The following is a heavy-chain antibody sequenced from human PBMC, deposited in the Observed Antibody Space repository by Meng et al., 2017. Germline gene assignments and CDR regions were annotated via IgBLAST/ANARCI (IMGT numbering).Heavy chain of an antibody. CDR1: GYTFIDAY. Sequence: QVQLVQFGAEVKKLGASVKLSCRASGYTFIDAYVHWVRQAPGQGLEWMGRIIPSSGDANSAQKFLGRVTLTWDTSISTAYMELSSLRSDDTAIYYCARDGGNYDFDYWGQGTLVTVSS. J-gene: IGHJ4*02. V-gene: IGHV1-2*06. CDR3: ARDGGNYDFDY. CDR2: IIPSSGDA. D-gene: IGHD1-7*01.